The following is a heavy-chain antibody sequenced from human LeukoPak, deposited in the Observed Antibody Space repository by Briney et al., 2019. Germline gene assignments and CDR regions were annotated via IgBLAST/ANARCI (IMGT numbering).Heavy chain of an antibody. CDR2: INPNSGGT. Sequence: GASAKVSCKASGYTFTGCYMHWVRQAPGQGLEWMGWINPNSGGTNYAQKFQGRVTMTRDTSISTAYMELSRLRSDDTAVYYCARDEATMVRGVIINNWFDPWGQGTLVTVSS. CDR3: ARDEATMVRGVIINNWFDP. J-gene: IGHJ5*02. D-gene: IGHD3-10*01. V-gene: IGHV1-2*02. CDR1: GYTFTGCY.